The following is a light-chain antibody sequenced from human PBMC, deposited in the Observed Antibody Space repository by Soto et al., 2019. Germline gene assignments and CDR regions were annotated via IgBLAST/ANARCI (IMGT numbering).Light chain of an antibody. Sequence: EIVLTQSPDTLSLFPGERATLSCRASQSVSSTYLAWYQQKPGQAPRPLISAASSRATGTPDRFSGSGSGKDFTLTISRLEPEDFAVYYCQQYGSSRWTFGQGTKVDIK. J-gene: IGKJ1*01. V-gene: IGKV3-20*01. CDR3: QQYGSSRWT. CDR2: AAS. CDR1: QSVSSTY.